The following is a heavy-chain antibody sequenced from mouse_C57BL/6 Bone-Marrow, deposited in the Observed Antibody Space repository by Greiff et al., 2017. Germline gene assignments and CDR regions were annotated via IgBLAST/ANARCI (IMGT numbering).Heavy chain of an antibody. CDR2: ISSGGDYL. V-gene: IGHV5-9-1*02. CDR1: GFTFSSYA. D-gene: IGHD1-1*01. Sequence: EVMLVESGEGLVQPGGSLKLSCAASGFTFSSYAMSWVRQTPEKRLEWVAYISSGGDYLYYADTVKGRFTISRDNARNTLYLQMSSLKSEDTAMYYCTRVEVYYYGSSLYYYAMDYWGQGTSVTVSS. CDR3: TRVEVYYYGSSLYYYAMDY. J-gene: IGHJ4*01.